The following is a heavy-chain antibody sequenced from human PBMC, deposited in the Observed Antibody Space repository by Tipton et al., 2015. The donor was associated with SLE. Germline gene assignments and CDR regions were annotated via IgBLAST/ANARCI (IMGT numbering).Heavy chain of an antibody. D-gene: IGHD1-26*01. J-gene: IGHJ4*02. CDR1: GGSFSGYY. Sequence: TLSLTCAVYGGSFSGYYWSWIRQTPGKGLEWIGEINHSGSTNYNPSLKSRVTISVDTSKNQFSLQLSSVTAADTAVYYCARDSIYSGSDYWGQGTLVTVSS. CDR2: INHSGST. V-gene: IGHV4-34*01. CDR3: ARDSIYSGSDY.